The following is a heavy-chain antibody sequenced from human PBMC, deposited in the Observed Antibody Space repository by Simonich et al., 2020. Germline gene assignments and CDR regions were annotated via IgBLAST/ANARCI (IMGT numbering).Heavy chain of an antibody. V-gene: IGHV4-34*01. CDR3: ARGLRVAAAGTAFQH. Sequence: QVQLQQWGAGLLKPSETLSLTCAVYGGSFRGYYWSWIRQPPGKGLAWIGEINHSGSTNYNPSLKSRVTISVDTSKNQFSLKLSSVTAADTAVYYCARGLRVAAAGTAFQHWGQGTLVTVSS. CDR2: INHSGST. J-gene: IGHJ1*01. D-gene: IGHD6-13*01. CDR1: GGSFRGYY.